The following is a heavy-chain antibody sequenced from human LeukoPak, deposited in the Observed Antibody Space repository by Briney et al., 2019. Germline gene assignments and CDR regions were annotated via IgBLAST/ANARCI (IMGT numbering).Heavy chain of an antibody. CDR3: ARGNSRDGYNFGY. CDR2: IYYSGST. CDR1: GGSISSYY. D-gene: IGHD5-24*01. J-gene: IGHJ4*02. Sequence: SETLSLTCTVSGGSISSYYWSWIRQPPGKGLEWTGYIYYSGSTNYNPSLKSRVTVSVDTSKNQFSLKLSSVTAADTAVYYCARGNSRDGYNFGYWGQGTLVTVSS. V-gene: IGHV4-59*01.